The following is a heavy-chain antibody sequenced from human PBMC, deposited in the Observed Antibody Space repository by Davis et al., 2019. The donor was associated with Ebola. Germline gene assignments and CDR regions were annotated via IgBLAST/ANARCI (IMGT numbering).Heavy chain of an antibody. Sequence: PGGSLRLSCAASGFTVSSNYMNWVRQAPGKGLEWVSVIYADDSTQHADSVKGRFTVSRDNAKNSLYLQMNSLRAEDTAVYYCVRDPALVVTGGGWFFGLWGRGTLVTVSS. CDR3: VRDPALVVTGGGWFFGL. V-gene: IGHV3-53*01. J-gene: IGHJ2*01. CDR2: IYADDST. D-gene: IGHD2-21*02. CDR1: GFTVSSNY.